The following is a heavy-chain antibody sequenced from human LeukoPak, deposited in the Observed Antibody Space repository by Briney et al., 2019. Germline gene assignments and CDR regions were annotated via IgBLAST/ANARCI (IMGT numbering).Heavy chain of an antibody. D-gene: IGHD6-19*01. J-gene: IGHJ4*02. CDR2: ISGSGGST. Sequence: GGSLRLSCAASGVTFSSYAMSWVRQAPGKGLEWVSAISGSGGSTYYADSVKDRFTISRDNSKNTLYLQMNSLRAEDTAVYYCAKDSALQWLPLDYWGQGTLVTVSS. V-gene: IGHV3-23*01. CDR1: GVTFSSYA. CDR3: AKDSALQWLPLDY.